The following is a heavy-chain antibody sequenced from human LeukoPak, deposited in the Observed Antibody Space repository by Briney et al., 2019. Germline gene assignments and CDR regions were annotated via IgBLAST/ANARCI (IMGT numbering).Heavy chain of an antibody. CDR1: DGSISSYY. J-gene: IGHJ4*02. CDR2: IYYSGST. V-gene: IGHV4-39*07. CDR3: AIAAAGTGGGVDY. D-gene: IGHD6-13*01. Sequence: PSETLSLTCIVSDGSISSYYWGWIRQPPGKGLEWIGSIYYSGSTYYSPSLKSRVTISVDTSKNQFSLKLSSVTAADTAVYYCAIAAAGTGGGVDYWGQGTLVTVSS.